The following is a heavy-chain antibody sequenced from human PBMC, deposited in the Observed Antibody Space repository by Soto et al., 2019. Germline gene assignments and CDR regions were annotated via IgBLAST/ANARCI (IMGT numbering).Heavy chain of an antibody. D-gene: IGHD5-12*01. CDR3: AGNFKGNSGYDPGAFDM. CDR2: ISSSSDYT. Sequence: QVQLVESGGGLVKPGGSLRLACAATGFTFNDHYMSRILQGPGKGLEWISYISSSSDYTNDADSVKGRFTGSRDTAQNSLYLRMKSLRAEDTAVYYCAGNFKGNSGYDPGAFDMWGQWTMVTVSS. CDR1: GFTFNDHY. J-gene: IGHJ3*02. V-gene: IGHV3-11*05.